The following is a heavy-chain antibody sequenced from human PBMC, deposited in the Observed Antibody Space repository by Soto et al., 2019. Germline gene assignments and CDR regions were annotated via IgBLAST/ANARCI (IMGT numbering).Heavy chain of an antibody. CDR1: GYTFTSYA. CDR3: ARVNGRGYYDSSGYYWAYYYGMDV. V-gene: IGHV1-3*01. D-gene: IGHD3-22*01. Sequence: ASVKVSCKASGYTFTSYAMHWVRQAPGQRLERMGWINAGNGNTKYSQKFQGRVTITRDTSASTAYMELRSLRSDDTAVYYCARVNGRGYYDSSGYYWAYYYGMDVWGQGTTVTVSS. CDR2: INAGNGNT. J-gene: IGHJ6*02.